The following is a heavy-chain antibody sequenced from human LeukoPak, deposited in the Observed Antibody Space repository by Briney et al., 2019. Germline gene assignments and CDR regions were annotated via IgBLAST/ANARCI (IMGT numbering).Heavy chain of an antibody. CDR1: GYPFTGYY. CDR3: AREHCSGGSCYNWFDP. D-gene: IGHD2-15*01. Sequence: ASVKVSCKASGYPFTGYYLHWVRQAPGQGLEWMGWINPNSGFTNYAQKFQGRVTMTRDTSISTAYMELSRLRSDDTAVYYCAREHCSGGSCYNWFDPWGQGTLVTVSS. V-gene: IGHV1-2*02. J-gene: IGHJ5*02. CDR2: INPNSGFT.